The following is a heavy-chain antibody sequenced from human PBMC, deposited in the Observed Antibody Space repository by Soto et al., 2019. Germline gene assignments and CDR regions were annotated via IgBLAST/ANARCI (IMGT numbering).Heavy chain of an antibody. J-gene: IGHJ4*02. CDR1: GFTFSSYG. V-gene: IGHV3-30*18. Sequence: PGGSLRLSCAASGFTFSSYGMHWVRQAPGKGLEWVAVISYDGSNKYYADSVKGRFTISRDNSKNTLYLQMNSLRAEDTAVYYCAKDRAPYCSGGSCQSDLDYWGQGTLVTVSS. D-gene: IGHD2-15*01. CDR2: ISYDGSNK. CDR3: AKDRAPYCSGGSCQSDLDY.